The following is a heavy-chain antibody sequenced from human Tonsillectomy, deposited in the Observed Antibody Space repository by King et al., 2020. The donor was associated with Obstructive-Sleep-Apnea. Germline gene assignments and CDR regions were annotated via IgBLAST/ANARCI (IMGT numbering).Heavy chain of an antibody. CDR3: ERVAYVWGMYRYTAPVDY. V-gene: IGHV3-30*04. J-gene: IGHJ4*02. CDR2: ISYDGRDK. CDR1: GFAFNTYA. D-gene: IGHD3-16*02. Sequence: HVQLVESGGGVVQPGRSLKLSCAASGFAFNTYAMHWVRQAPGKGLEWVAIISYDGRDKYHADSVKGRFTISRDNSKNTLYLQMSSLRAEDTAVYHCERVAYVWGMYRYTAPVDYWGQGTLVTVSS.